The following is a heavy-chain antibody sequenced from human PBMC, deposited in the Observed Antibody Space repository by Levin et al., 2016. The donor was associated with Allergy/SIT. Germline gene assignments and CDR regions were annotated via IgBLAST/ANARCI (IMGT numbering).Heavy chain of an antibody. CDR2: ISSSSSYI. V-gene: IGHV3-21*01. CDR3: ASAGWIQLWPQAT. CDR1: GFTFSSYS. J-gene: IGHJ5*02. Sequence: GESLKISCAASGFTFSSYSMNWVRQAPGKGLEWVSSISSSSSYIYYADSVKGRFTISRDNAKNSLYLQMNSLRAEDTAVYYCASAGWIQLWPQATWGQGTLVTVSS. D-gene: IGHD5-18*01.